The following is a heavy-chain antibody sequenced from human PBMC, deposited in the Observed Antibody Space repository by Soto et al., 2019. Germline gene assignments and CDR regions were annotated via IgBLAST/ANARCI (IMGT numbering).Heavy chain of an antibody. J-gene: IGHJ4*02. CDR1: GFPYSSYP. CDR3: AKASDTAMAHY. V-gene: IGHV3-23*01. CDR2: ISGSGGST. Sequence: GSRILSCSSSGFPYSSYPLGWVRHAPGKVLEWVSVISGSGGSTYSADSVKGRFTISRDNSKAALYLQMNSLRAEDTAVYYCAKASDTAMAHYWGQGTLVTVSS. D-gene: IGHD5-18*01.